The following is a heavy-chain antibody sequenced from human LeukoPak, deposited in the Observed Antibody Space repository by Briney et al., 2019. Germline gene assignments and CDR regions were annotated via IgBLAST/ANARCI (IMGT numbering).Heavy chain of an antibody. CDR2: VFSSAST. Sequence: PSETLSLTCTVSGGSLSIYYWSWVRHPPRKGLAWIGYVFSSASTTYNPSLKSRVTISVDTSKNQFSLELSSVTAADTAMYYWTRRRRDGYNFDLWGQGTLVTVSS. CDR3: TRRRRDGYNFDL. D-gene: IGHD5-24*01. V-gene: IGHV4-59*01. CDR1: GGSLSIYY. J-gene: IGHJ4*02.